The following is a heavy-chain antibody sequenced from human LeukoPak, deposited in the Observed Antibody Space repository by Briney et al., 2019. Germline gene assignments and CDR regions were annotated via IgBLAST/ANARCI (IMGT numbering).Heavy chain of an antibody. Sequence: GEALKISCKGFGYSFTNYWIGWVRQMPGKGLEWMGIIYPADSDTRYSPSFQGQVTISADKSIRTAYLKWSSLKASDTAMYYCARRVDPADVGGTGEAFDFWGQGTLVTVSS. J-gene: IGHJ4*02. CDR2: IYPADSDT. CDR3: ARRVDPADVGGTGEAFDF. D-gene: IGHD2-21*02. CDR1: GYSFTNYW. V-gene: IGHV5-51*01.